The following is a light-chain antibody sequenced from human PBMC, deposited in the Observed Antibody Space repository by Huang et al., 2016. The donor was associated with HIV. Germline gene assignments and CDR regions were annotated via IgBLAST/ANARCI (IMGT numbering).Light chain of an antibody. CDR3: QQGYSALIT. CDR2: SAS. Sequence: DILLTQSPSYLSASVGDRFTITCRASQNINTYLNWYQQKPVKAPNLLIHSASTLQTGVPSRFSCSGSGTDFTLTVNSLQPEDSATYYCQQGYSALITFGQGTRL. CDR1: QNINTY. V-gene: IGKV1-39*01. J-gene: IGKJ5*01.